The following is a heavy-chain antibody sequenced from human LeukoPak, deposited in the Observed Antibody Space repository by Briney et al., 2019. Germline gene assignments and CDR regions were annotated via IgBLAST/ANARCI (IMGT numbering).Heavy chain of an antibody. CDR1: GFTFSTYA. CDR3: ARESMVRGVYYYYYGMDV. J-gene: IGHJ6*02. CDR2: ISGSGGST. D-gene: IGHD3-10*01. V-gene: IGHV3-23*01. Sequence: PGGSLRLSCAASGFTFSTYAVNWVRQAPGKGLEWVSTISGSGGSTYYADSVKGRFTISRDTSKNTLYLQMNSLRAEDTAVYYCARESMVRGVYYYYYGMDVWGQGTTVTVSS.